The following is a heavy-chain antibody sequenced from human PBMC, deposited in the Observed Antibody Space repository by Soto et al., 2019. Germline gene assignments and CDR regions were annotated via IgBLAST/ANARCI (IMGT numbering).Heavy chain of an antibody. Sequence: GGSLRLSCAASGFTFSSYAMSWVRQAPGKGLEWVSAISGSGGSTYYADSVKGRFTISRDNSKNTLYLQMNSLRAEDTAVYYCAKRYCSGGSCYSDYYYYMDVWGKGTTVTSP. CDR3: AKRYCSGGSCYSDYYYYMDV. CDR1: GFTFSSYA. D-gene: IGHD2-15*01. V-gene: IGHV3-23*01. CDR2: ISGSGGST. J-gene: IGHJ6*03.